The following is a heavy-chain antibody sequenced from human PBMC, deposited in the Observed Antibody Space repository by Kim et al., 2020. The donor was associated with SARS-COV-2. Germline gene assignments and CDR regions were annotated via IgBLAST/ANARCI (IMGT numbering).Heavy chain of an antibody. J-gene: IGHJ4*02. CDR2: INRDGSTT. V-gene: IGHV3-74*01. Sequence: GGSLRLSCAXSGFTFSSYWMHWVRQAPGKGLVWVSRINRDGSTTNYADSVKGRFTISRDNAKNTLYLQMNSLRAEDTAVYYCARETPVRGEYYFDCWGQGTLVTVSS. CDR1: GFTFSSYW. D-gene: IGHD3-10*01. CDR3: ARETPVRGEYYFDC.